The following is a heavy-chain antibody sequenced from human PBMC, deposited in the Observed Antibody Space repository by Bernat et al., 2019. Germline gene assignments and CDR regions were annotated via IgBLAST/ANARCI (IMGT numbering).Heavy chain of an antibody. CDR3: ARGPRYCSSTSCYSHYYYYGMDV. J-gene: IGHJ6*02. D-gene: IGHD2-2*02. CDR1: GFTFSSYAM. CDR2: IYHSGST. V-gene: IGHV4-4*02. Sequence: VQLVESGGGLVQPGGSLRLSCAASGFTFSSYAMSWVRQPPGKGLEWIGEIYHSGSTNYNPSLKSRVTISVDKSKNQFSLKLSSVTAADTAVYYCARGPRYCSSTSCYSHYYYYGMDVWGQGTTVTVSS.